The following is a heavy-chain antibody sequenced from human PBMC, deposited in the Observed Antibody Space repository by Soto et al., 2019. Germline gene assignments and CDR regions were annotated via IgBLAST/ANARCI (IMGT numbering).Heavy chain of an antibody. J-gene: IGHJ4*02. CDR1: GYTFTCCS. CDR3: ARDSNDFWSGYPDY. V-gene: IGHV1-45*02. CDR2: ITLYNGNT. Sequence: GASVKVSCKASGYTFTCCSLHWLQQAPGQGLERMRWITLYNGNTNYAKKFQGRVTITRDMSLRTAYIELSSLRSEDTAVYYCARDSNDFWSGYPDYWGQGTLVTVSS. D-gene: IGHD3-3*01.